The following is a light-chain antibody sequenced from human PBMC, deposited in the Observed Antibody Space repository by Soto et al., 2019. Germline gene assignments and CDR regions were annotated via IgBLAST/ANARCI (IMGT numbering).Light chain of an antibody. Sequence: QAVVTQEPSLTVSPGGTATPTCAPSTGAVTSGYYPNWFQQKPGQAPRALIYSTNTKLSWTPARFSGSLLGGKAALTVSGVQPEDEAEYYCLLFYVDAWVFGGGTKLTVL. CDR2: STN. V-gene: IGLV7-43*01. CDR1: TGAVTSGYY. J-gene: IGLJ3*02. CDR3: LLFYVDAWV.